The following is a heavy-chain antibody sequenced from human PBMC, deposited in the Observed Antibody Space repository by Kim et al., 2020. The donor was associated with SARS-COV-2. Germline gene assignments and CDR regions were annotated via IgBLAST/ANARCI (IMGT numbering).Heavy chain of an antibody. J-gene: IGHJ3*02. V-gene: IGHV1-69*04. D-gene: IGHD3-3*01. CDR3: AIYSTGDAFDI. CDR1: GGTFSSYA. CDR2: IIPILGIA. Sequence: SVKVSCKASGGTFSSYAISWVRQAPGQGLEWMGRIIPILGIANYAQKFQGRVTITADKSTSTAYMELSSLRSEDTAVYYCAIYSTGDAFDIWGQGTMVTVSS.